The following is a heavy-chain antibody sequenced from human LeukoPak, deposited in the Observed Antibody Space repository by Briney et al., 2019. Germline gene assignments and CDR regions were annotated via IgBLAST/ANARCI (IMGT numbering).Heavy chain of an antibody. J-gene: IGHJ5*02. V-gene: IGHV3-23*01. CDR2: ISGSGGST. D-gene: IGHD3-10*01. Sequence: GGSLRLSCAASGFTFSSYAMSWVRQAPGKGLEWVSAISGSGGSTSYAQKFQGRVTMTRDTSTSTVYMELSSLRSEDTAVYYCARVGYYGSGSYYNDNWFDPWGQGTLVTVSS. CDR3: ARVGYYGSGSYYNDNWFDP. CDR1: GFTFSSYA.